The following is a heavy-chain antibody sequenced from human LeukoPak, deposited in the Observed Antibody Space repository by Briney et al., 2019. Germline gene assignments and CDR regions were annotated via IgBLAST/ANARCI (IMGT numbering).Heavy chain of an antibody. CDR1: GGSISSGGYS. CDR2: IYQSGNT. CDR3: ARARTRDGYNLGFDY. D-gene: IGHD5-24*01. J-gene: IGHJ4*02. Sequence: PSETLSLTCAVSGGSISSGGYSWSWIRQSPGKGLEWIGYIYQSGNTYYNPSLKSRVTISVDTSKNQFSLKLSSVTAADTAVYYCARARTRDGYNLGFDYWGQGTLVTVSS. V-gene: IGHV4-30-2*06.